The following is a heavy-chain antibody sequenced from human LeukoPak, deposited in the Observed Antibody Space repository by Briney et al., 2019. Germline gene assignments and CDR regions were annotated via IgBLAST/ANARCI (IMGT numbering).Heavy chain of an antibody. CDR1: GGSFSGYY. J-gene: IGHJ3*02. D-gene: IGHD2-2*01. CDR2: INHSGST. CDR3: ARDATRAHPRSFDI. V-gene: IGHV4-34*01. Sequence: SETLSLTCAVYGGSFSGYYWSWIRQPPGKGLEWIGEINHSGSTNYNPSLKSRVTISVDTSKNQFSLKLSSVTAADTAVYYCARDATRAHPRSFDIWGQGTMVTVSS.